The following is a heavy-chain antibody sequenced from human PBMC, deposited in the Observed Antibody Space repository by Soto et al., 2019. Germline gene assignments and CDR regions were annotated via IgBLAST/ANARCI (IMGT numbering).Heavy chain of an antibody. CDR1: GGTFSSYA. CDR2: IIPIFGTA. CDR3: ARDREPEYSCSIFFDY. Sequence: SVKVSCKASGGTFSSYAISWVRQAPGQGLEWMGGIIPIFGTANYAQKFQGRVTITADESTSTAYMELSSLRSEDTAVYYCARDREPEYSCSIFFDYWGRGTVVTVSS. D-gene: IGHD6-6*01. J-gene: IGHJ4*01. V-gene: IGHV1-69*13.